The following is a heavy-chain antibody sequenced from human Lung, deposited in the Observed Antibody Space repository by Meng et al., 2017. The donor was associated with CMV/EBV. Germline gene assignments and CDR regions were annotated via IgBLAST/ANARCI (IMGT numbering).Heavy chain of an antibody. Sequence: SCAASGFTFSSYSMNWVRQAPGKGLEWVSSISSSSSYIYYADSVKGRFTISRDNAKNSLYLQMNSLRAEDTAVYYCARDRYSGSPDAFDIWGQGTMVTVSS. V-gene: IGHV3-21*01. CDR1: GFTFSSYS. CDR3: ARDRYSGSPDAFDI. CDR2: ISSSSSYI. D-gene: IGHD1-26*01. J-gene: IGHJ3*02.